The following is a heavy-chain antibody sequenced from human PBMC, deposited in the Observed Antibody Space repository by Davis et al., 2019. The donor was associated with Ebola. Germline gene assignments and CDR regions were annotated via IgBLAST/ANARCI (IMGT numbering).Heavy chain of an antibody. CDR1: GGSISSGGYS. CDR2: IYYSGST. CDR3: ARAATVTTNLNWFDP. V-gene: IGHV4-31*11. D-gene: IGHD4-17*01. J-gene: IGHJ5*02. Sequence: SETLSLTCAVSGGSISSGGYSWSWIRQPPGKGLEWIGYIYYSGSTYYNPSLKSRVTISVDTSKNQFSLKLSSVTAADTAVYYCARAATVTTNLNWFDPWGQGTLVTVSS.